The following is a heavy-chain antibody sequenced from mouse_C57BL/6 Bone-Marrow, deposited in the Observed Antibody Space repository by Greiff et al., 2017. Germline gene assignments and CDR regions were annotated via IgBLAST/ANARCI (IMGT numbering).Heavy chain of an antibody. D-gene: IGHD3-2*02. Sequence: VQLVESGAELARPGASVKLSCKASGYTFTSYGISWVKQRTGQGLEWIGAIYPRSGNTYYNEKFKGKATLTADKSSSTAYMELRSRTSEDSAVYFCARFAAHATWYWGQGTTLTVSS. J-gene: IGHJ2*01. V-gene: IGHV1-81*01. CDR2: IYPRSGNT. CDR3: ARFAAHATWY. CDR1: GYTFTSYG.